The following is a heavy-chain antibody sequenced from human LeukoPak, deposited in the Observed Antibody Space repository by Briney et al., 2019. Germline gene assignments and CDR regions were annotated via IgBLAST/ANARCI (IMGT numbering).Heavy chain of an antibody. Sequence: GGSLRLSCVVSGIPFSDYYMNWIRQAPGKGLEWISYISSSSSYTDYADSVKGRFTISRDNAQNALFLQMDSLRVEDTAVYYCAAGTAADNWGQGTRVTVSS. CDR1: GIPFSDYY. CDR3: AAGTAADN. D-gene: IGHD6-13*01. V-gene: IGHV3-11*03. CDR2: ISSSSSYT. J-gene: IGHJ4*02.